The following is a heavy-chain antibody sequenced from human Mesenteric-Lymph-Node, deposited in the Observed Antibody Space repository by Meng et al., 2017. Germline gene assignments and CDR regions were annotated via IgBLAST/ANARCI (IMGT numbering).Heavy chain of an antibody. CDR1: RFPLTTSGVA. Sequence: SGPTLAQPTPTLTLTCTFSRFPLTTSGVAVGWIRQLPGKALKWLPLIYWNDDKYYTPSLNSRLTITKDTSENQVVLVVTNMNPVDTATYYRSHPGSGWFGSFDYWGQGTLVTVSS. CDR2: IYWNDDK. CDR3: SHPGSGWFGSFDY. D-gene: IGHD6-19*01. V-gene: IGHV2-5*01. J-gene: IGHJ4*02.